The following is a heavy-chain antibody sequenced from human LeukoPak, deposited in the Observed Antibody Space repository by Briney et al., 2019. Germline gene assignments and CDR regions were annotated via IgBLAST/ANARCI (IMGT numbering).Heavy chain of an antibody. CDR2: IRYDGSNK. Sequence: PGGSLRLSCAASGFTFSSYGMHWVRQAPGKRLEWGALIRYDGSNKYYADSVKGRFTISRDNSKNTLYLQMNSLRAEDTAVYYCAKYALDSGSYSGDYWGQGTLVTVSS. D-gene: IGHD1-26*01. CDR3: AKYALDSGSYSGDY. J-gene: IGHJ4*02. V-gene: IGHV3-30*02. CDR1: GFTFSSYG.